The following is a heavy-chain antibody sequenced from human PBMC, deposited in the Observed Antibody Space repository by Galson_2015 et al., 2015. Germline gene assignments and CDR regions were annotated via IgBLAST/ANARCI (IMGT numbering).Heavy chain of an antibody. V-gene: IGHV1-8*01. CDR2: MNPNSGNT. J-gene: IGHJ4*02. CDR1: GYTFASYD. Sequence: SVKVSCKASGYTFASYDINWVRQATGQGLEWMGWMNPNSGNTGYAQKFQGKVTTTRNTSISTAYMELSSLRSEDTAVYYCARGSIAARGKFDYWGQGTLVTVSS. CDR3: ARGSIAARGKFDY. D-gene: IGHD6-6*01.